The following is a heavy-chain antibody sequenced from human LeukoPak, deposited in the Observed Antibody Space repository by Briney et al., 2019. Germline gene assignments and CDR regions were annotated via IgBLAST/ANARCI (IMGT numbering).Heavy chain of an antibody. J-gene: IGHJ6*02. Sequence: SGTLSLTCTVSGGSISSYYWSWIRQPPGKGLEWIGYIYYSGSTNYNPSLKSRVTISVDTSKNQFSLKLSSVTAADTAVYYCARAAYYYYGMDVWGQGTTVTVSS. CDR1: GGSISSYY. CDR3: ARAAYYYYGMDV. V-gene: IGHV4-59*01. CDR2: IYYSGST.